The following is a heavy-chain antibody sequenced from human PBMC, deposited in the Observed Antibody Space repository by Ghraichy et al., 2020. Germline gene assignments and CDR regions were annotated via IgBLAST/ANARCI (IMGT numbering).Heavy chain of an antibody. D-gene: IGHD3-10*01. V-gene: IGHV1-69*04. CDR3: ARDRLERSDHYYYYMDV. CDR1: GGTFSNYA. Sequence: SVKVSCKASGGTFSNYAISWVRQAPGQGLEWMGRIIPMFGVTNYAQRFQGRVTITADKSTSTAYMELSSLRSEDTAVYYCARDRLERSDHYYYYMDVWGKGTTVTVSS. CDR2: IIPMFGVT. J-gene: IGHJ6*03.